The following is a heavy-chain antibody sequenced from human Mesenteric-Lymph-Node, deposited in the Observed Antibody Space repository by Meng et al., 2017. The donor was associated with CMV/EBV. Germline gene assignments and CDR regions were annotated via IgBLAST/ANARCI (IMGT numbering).Heavy chain of an antibody. CDR3: ARSHSGDYDFLSGYSGGQYYSLDV. Sequence: ASVQVSCKASGYIFTTYGLAWVRQAPGQGLECMGWIRGHNDDTNYAPKFQGRVTLTVDRSKNTGYMNLGSLRSDDTAIYYCARSHSGDYDFLSGYSGGQYYSLDVWGQGTTVTVSS. V-gene: IGHV1-18*01. CDR2: IRGHNDDT. D-gene: IGHD3-3*01. J-gene: IGHJ6*02. CDR1: GYIFTTYG.